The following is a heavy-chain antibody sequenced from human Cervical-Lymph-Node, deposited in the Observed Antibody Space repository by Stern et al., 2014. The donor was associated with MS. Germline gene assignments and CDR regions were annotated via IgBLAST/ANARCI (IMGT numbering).Heavy chain of an antibody. V-gene: IGHV1-46*01. CDR3: ARDEGADY. CDR2: INPSAGNT. J-gene: IGHJ4*02. Sequence: QVQLVESGAEMKKPGASVKVSCMASGYSFTSYFIIWVRLAPGQGLEWMGIINPSAGNTNYAQKLQGRVVMTSDTSTGTVYLELSSLRSEDAAVYYCARDEGADYWGQGTLVTVSS. CDR1: GYSFTSYF.